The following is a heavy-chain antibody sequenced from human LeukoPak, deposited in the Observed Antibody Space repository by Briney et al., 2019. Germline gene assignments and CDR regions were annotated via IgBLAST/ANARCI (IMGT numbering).Heavy chain of an antibody. Sequence: PSETLSLTCAVYGGSFSGYYWSWIRQPPGKGLEWIGEINHSGSTNYNPSLKSRVTISVDTSKNQFSLKLSSVTAADTAVYYCARGLSVVDIVATASFASRFDPWGQGTLVTVSS. V-gene: IGHV4-34*01. D-gene: IGHD5-12*01. CDR2: INHSGST. J-gene: IGHJ5*02. CDR1: GGSFSGYY. CDR3: ARGLSVVDIVATASFASRFDP.